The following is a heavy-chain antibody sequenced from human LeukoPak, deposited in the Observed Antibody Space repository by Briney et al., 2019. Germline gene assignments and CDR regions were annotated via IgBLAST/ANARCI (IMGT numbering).Heavy chain of an antibody. J-gene: IGHJ4*02. D-gene: IGHD2-21*02. V-gene: IGHV4-39*01. CDR1: GASISGSGYY. CDR2: IYHTGST. CDR3: AKSDGYGLIDY. Sequence: SETLPLTCAVSGASISGSGYYWGWIRQPPGMELQWIGNIYHTGSTYYNASLQSRVTISVDTSKNQFSLRLNSVTAADTAMYYCAKSDGYGLIDYWGQGTLVTVSS.